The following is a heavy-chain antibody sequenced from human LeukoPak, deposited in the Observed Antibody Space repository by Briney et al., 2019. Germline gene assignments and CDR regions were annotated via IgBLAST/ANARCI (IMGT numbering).Heavy chain of an antibody. CDR2: IYYSGST. CDR3: ARAVFPRRLLLNYFDY. Sequence: SETLSLTCTVSGGSISSGGYYWSWIRQHPGKGLEWIGYIYYSGSTYYNPSLKGRVTISVDTSKNQFSLKLSSVTAADTAVYYCARAVFPRRLLLNYFDYWGQGTLVTVSS. J-gene: IGHJ4*02. V-gene: IGHV4-31*03. CDR1: GGSISSGGYY. D-gene: IGHD3-22*01.